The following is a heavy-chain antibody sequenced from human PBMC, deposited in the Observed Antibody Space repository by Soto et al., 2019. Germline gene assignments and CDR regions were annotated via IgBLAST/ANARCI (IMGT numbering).Heavy chain of an antibody. J-gene: IGHJ5*02. D-gene: IGHD3-22*01. CDR2: IIPIFGTA. CDR3: ARDRGPSSGYYPYWFDP. CDR1: GGTFSSYA. Sequence: QVQLVQSGAEVKKPGSSVKVSCKASGGTFSSYAITWVRQAPGQGLEWMGGIIPIFGTANYAQKFQAGVTITADESTSTAYMELCSLRSEDTAVYYCARDRGPSSGYYPYWFDPCGQGTLVTVSS. V-gene: IGHV1-69*12.